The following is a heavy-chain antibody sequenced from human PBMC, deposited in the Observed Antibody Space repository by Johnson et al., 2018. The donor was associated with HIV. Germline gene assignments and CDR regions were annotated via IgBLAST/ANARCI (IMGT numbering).Heavy chain of an antibody. Sequence: QVQLVESGGGVVQPGRSLRLSCAASGFTFSSYSVHWVRQAPGKGLEWVAVISYDGSNKYYADSVKGRFTISRDNSKNTLYLQMNSLRAEDTAVYYCAKTYSGSNRDAFDIWGQGTMVTVSS. CDR2: ISYDGSNK. CDR1: GFTFSSYS. J-gene: IGHJ3*02. D-gene: IGHD1-26*01. V-gene: IGHV3-30*18. CDR3: AKTYSGSNRDAFDI.